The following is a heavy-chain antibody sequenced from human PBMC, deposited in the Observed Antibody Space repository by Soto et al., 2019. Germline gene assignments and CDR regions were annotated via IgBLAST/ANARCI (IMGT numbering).Heavy chain of an antibody. CDR3: ANRPSGWPAMDV. J-gene: IGHJ6*02. CDR2: ISDDGGYK. D-gene: IGHD6-19*01. CDR1: GFTFRSYG. V-gene: IGHV3-30*18. Sequence: QLMESGGGVVQPGRSLRLSCAASGFTFRSYGMHWVRQAPGKGLEWVAVISDDGGYKDYADSVKGRFTISRDNSKNTLYQQLNSLIVDDTAVYYCANRPSGWPAMDVWGQGTTVTVSS.